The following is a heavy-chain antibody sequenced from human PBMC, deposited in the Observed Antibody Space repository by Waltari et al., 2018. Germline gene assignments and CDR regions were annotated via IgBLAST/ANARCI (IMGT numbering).Heavy chain of an antibody. D-gene: IGHD6-13*01. V-gene: IGHV4-59*11. CDR2: IYYSGST. J-gene: IGHJ4*02. Sequence: QVQLQESGPGLVKPSETLSLTCTVSGGSISSHYWSWIRQPPGKGLEWIGYIYYSGSTHFNPALHERFPISVDTAKNQFSLKLGSVTAADTAVYYWARSNPGEQQLTFDYWGQGTLVTVSS. CDR3: ARSNPGEQQLTFDY. CDR1: GGSISSHY.